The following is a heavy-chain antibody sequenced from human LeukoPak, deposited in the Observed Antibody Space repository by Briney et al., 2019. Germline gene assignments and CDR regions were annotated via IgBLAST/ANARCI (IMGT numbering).Heavy chain of an antibody. CDR3: ARDLTTQNAFDI. J-gene: IGHJ3*02. CDR2: ISYDGSNK. V-gene: IGHV3-30*04. CDR1: GFTFSSYA. D-gene: IGHD4-11*01. Sequence: GASLRLSCAASGFTFSSYARHWVRQAPGKGLEGVAVISYDGSNKYYADSLNGRFTISRDNSKNPLYLQMNSLRAEDTDVYYCARDLTTQNAFDIWGQGTMVTVSS.